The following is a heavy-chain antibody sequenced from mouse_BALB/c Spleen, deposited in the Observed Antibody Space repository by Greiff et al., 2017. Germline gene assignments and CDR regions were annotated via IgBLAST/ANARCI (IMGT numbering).Heavy chain of an antibody. D-gene: IGHD1-2*01. CDR1: GFSLTSYG. J-gene: IGHJ4*01. V-gene: IGHV2-5-1*01. CDR2: IWRGGST. CDR3: AKYWPLLRHAMDY. Sequence: VKLQESGPSLVQPSQSLSITCTVSGFSLTSYGVHWVRQSPGKGLEWLGVIWRGGSTDYNAAFMSRLSITKDNSKSQVFFKMNNLQADDTAIYYCAKYWPLLRHAMDYWGQGTSVTVSS.